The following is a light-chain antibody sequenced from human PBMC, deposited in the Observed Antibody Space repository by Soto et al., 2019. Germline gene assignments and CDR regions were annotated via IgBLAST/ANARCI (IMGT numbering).Light chain of an antibody. J-gene: IGKJ1*01. CDR2: KAS. Sequence: DVQMTQSPSTLSGSVGDRVTITCRASQTISSLLAWYQQKPGKAPKLLIYKASTLKSGVPSRFSGSGSGTEFTLTISSLQPDHFATYYCQHYNIYSEAFGQGTKVDIK. CDR3: QHYNIYSEA. V-gene: IGKV1-5*03. CDR1: QTISSL.